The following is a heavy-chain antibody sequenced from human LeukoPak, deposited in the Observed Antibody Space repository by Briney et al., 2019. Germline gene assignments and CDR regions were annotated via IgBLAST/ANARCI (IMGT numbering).Heavy chain of an antibody. Sequence: GGSLRLSCAASGFTFSSYAMHWVRQAPGKGLEWVAVISYDGSNKYYADSVKGRFTISRDNSKNTLYLQMNSLRAEDTAVYYCARDQLNRAYFDYWGQGTLVTVSS. D-gene: IGHD1-14*01. CDR1: GFTFSSYA. J-gene: IGHJ4*02. CDR3: ARDQLNRAYFDY. CDR2: ISYDGSNK. V-gene: IGHV3-30-3*01.